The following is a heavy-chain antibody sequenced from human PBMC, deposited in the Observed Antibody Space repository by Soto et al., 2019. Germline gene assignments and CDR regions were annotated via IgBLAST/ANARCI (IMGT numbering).Heavy chain of an antibody. D-gene: IGHD5-18*01. V-gene: IGHV3-23*01. J-gene: IGHJ6*02. Sequence: PGGSLRLSCAASGFTFSSYAMSWVRQAPGKGLEWVSAISGSGGSTYYADSVKGRFTISRDNSKNTLYLQMNSLRAEDTAVYYCAKDFGTAMVPRVLDYYYGMDVWGQGTTVTVSS. CDR1: GFTFSSYA. CDR2: ISGSGGST. CDR3: AKDFGTAMVPRVLDYYYGMDV.